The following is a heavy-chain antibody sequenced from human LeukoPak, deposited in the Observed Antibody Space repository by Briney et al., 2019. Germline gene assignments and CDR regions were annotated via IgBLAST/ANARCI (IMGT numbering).Heavy chain of an antibody. CDR3: ARDGAMSGTAIDAFDF. Sequence: ASVRVSCKASGYTFTGYYMHWVRQAPGQGPEWMGWINPNSGDTKYAQKFQGRVTMTRDTSISTAYMELNWLRSDDTAVYYCARDGAMSGTAIDAFDFWGQGTMVIVSS. CDR1: GYTFTGYY. D-gene: IGHD1-26*01. V-gene: IGHV1-2*02. J-gene: IGHJ3*01. CDR2: INPNSGDT.